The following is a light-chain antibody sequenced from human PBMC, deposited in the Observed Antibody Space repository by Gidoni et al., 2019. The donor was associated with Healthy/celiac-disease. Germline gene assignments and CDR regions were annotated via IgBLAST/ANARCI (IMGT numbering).Light chain of an antibody. CDR3: QQYGSSPAT. Sequence: DIVLTQSPGTLSLSPGERATLSCRASQSVSSSYLAWYQQKPGQAPRLLIYGASSRATGIPDRFSGSGSGTDFTLTISRLEPEDFAVYYCQQYGSSPATFXQXTKVEIK. V-gene: IGKV3-20*01. J-gene: IGKJ1*01. CDR2: GAS. CDR1: QSVSSSY.